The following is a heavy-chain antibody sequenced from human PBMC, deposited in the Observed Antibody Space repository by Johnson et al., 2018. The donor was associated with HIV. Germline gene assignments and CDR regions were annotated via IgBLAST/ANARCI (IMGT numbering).Heavy chain of an antibody. Sequence: QVQLVESGGGVVQPGRSLRLSCAASGFTFSSYAMHWVRQAPGKGLEWVAVISYDGSNKYYADSVKGRFTISRDNSKNTLYLQMNSLRAEDTAVYYCAKDLGVAADPDAFDIGGQGTMVTVSS. D-gene: IGHD6-13*01. V-gene: IGHV3-30-3*01. J-gene: IGHJ3*02. CDR3: AKDLGVAADPDAFDI. CDR2: ISYDGSNK. CDR1: GFTFSSYA.